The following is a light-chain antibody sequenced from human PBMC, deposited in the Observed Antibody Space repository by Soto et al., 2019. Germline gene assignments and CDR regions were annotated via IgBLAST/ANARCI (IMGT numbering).Light chain of an antibody. Sequence: QSALTQPPSASGSPGQSVTISCTGTSSDVGAYNYVPWYQHHPGKAPKLMIYEVSERPSGVPDRFSGSKSGNTASLTVSGLQAEDEADYFCSSYAGRNNLLFGGGTQLTVL. V-gene: IGLV2-8*01. CDR2: EVS. CDR3: SSYAGRNNLL. J-gene: IGLJ2*01. CDR1: SSDVGAYNY.